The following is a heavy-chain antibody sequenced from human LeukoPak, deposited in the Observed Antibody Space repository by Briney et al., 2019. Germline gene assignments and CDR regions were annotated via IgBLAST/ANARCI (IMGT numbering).Heavy chain of an antibody. D-gene: IGHD3-22*01. Sequence: GGSLRLSFAASGFTFDDYGMSWVRQAPGKGLEWVSGINWNGGSTGYADSVKGRFTISRDNAKNSLYLQMNSLRAEDTAVYYCARDSYYDSSGYYSSEYFQHWGQGTLVTVSS. J-gene: IGHJ1*01. CDR3: ARDSYYDSSGYYSSEYFQH. CDR2: INWNGGST. V-gene: IGHV3-20*03. CDR1: GFTFDDYG.